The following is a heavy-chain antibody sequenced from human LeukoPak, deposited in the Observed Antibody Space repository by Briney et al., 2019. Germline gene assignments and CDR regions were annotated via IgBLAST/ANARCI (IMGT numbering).Heavy chain of an antibody. CDR2: IYHSGST. Sequence: PSETLSLTCAVSGGSISSGGYSWSWIRQPPGKDLEWIGYIYHSGSTYYNPSLKSRVTISVDRSKNQFSLKLSSVTAADTAVYYCARVVDYYDSSGYYKTYYFDYWGQGTLVTVSS. J-gene: IGHJ4*02. CDR3: ARVVDYYDSSGYYKTYYFDY. D-gene: IGHD3-22*01. V-gene: IGHV4-30-2*01. CDR1: GGSISSGGYS.